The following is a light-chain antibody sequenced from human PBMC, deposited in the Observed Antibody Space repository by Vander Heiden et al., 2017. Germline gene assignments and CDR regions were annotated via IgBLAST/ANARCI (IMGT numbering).Light chain of an antibody. V-gene: IGLV4-69*01. CDR1: SGHISYD. Sequence: QVVLTQSPSASASLGASVKLTCTLSSGHISYDIAWHRQQPEKGPRYLRKVKSDGSHNKGDVIPDRVSGSSSGAERYLTIASLQAEDEADYYGQTWGTGYGVFGGGTKLTVL. J-gene: IGLJ2*01. CDR3: QTWGTGYGV. CDR2: VKSDGSH.